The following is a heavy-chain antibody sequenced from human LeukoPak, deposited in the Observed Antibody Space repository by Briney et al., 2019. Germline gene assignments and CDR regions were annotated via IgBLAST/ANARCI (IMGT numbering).Heavy chain of an antibody. CDR2: FDPEDGET. V-gene: IGHV1-24*01. CDR3: AAGRADFDSSGYALDY. Sequence: GASVKVSCKVSGYSLTELSMQWVRQAPAKGHEWMGGFDPEDGETIYAEKYQGRVTMTEDTSTDTAYMELSSLRSEDTAVYYCAAGRADFDSSGYALDYWGQGTLVTVSS. J-gene: IGHJ4*02. D-gene: IGHD3-22*01. CDR1: GYSLTELS.